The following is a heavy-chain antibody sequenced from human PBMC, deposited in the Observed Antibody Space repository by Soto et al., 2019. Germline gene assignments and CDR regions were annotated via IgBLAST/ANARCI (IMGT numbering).Heavy chain of an antibody. CDR3: AREKMSCSSTSCYRAYNWFDP. V-gene: IGHV4-30-4*01. Sequence: PSETLSLTCTVSGGSISSGDYYWSWIRHPPGKGLEWIGYIYYSGSTYYNPSLKSRVTISVDTSKNQFTLKLSSVTAADTAVYYCAREKMSCSSTSCYRAYNWFDPWGQGTLVTVSS. D-gene: IGHD2-2*02. CDR1: GGSISSGDYY. CDR2: IYYSGST. J-gene: IGHJ5*02.